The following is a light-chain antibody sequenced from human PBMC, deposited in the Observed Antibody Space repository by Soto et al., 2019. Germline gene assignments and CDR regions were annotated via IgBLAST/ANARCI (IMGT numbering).Light chain of an antibody. Sequence: DIVMTQSPLSLPVTPGEPASVSCRSSQSVLHTNGHNYLDWYLQKPGQSPQLLIFLGSNRASGVPDRFRGSGSGTDFPLTISRVEAEDVGIYYCMQALQTPSITFGQGTRLETK. CDR3: MQALQTPSIT. V-gene: IGKV2-28*01. CDR1: QSVLHTNGHNY. J-gene: IGKJ5*01. CDR2: LGS.